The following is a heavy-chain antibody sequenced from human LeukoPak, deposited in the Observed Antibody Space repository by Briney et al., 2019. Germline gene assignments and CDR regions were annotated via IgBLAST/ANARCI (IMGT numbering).Heavy chain of an antibody. D-gene: IGHD7-27*01. CDR3: AKDGPLGSFDY. J-gene: IGHJ4*02. V-gene: IGHV3-23*01. Sequence: GGSLRLSCAASGFTFSIYAMIWVRQAPGNGLEWVSALSGSGATTYYADSVKGRFTISRDNSKNTLHLQMNSLRAEDTAVYYCAKDGPLGSFDYWGQGTLVTVSS. CDR2: LSGSGATT. CDR1: GFTFSIYA.